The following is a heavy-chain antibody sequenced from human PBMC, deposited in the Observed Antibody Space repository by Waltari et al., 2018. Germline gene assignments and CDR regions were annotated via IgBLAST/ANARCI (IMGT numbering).Heavy chain of an antibody. CDR1: RRPHNNNNYY. CDR3: VRGYPDIVATISDY. D-gene: IGHD5-12*01. CDR2: FYKSGTT. Sequence: QLQLQESGPGLVKPSETLSPTCPVPRRPHNNNNYYWGWVRPPPGKGLEWIGSFYKSGTTYYNPSLKSRVTISVDTSNNQFSLKLNSVTAADTAVYYCVRGYPDIVATISDYWGQGTLVIVSS. J-gene: IGHJ4*02. V-gene: IGHV4-39*07.